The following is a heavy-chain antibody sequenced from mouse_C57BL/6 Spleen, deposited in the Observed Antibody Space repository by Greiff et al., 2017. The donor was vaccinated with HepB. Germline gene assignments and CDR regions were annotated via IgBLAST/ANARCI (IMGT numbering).Heavy chain of an antibody. V-gene: IGHV1-64*01. CDR3: AKATVVATGGYFDY. J-gene: IGHJ2*01. CDR1: GYTFTSYW. D-gene: IGHD1-1*01. Sequence: QVQLQQPGAELVKPGASVKLSCKASGYTFTSYWMHWVKQRPGQGLEWIGMIHPNSGSTNYNEKFKSKATLTVDKSSSTAYMQRSSLTSEDSAVYYCAKATVVATGGYFDYWGQGTTLTVSS. CDR2: IHPNSGST.